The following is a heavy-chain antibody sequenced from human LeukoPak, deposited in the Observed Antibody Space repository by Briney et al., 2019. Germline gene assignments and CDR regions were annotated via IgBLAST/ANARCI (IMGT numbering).Heavy chain of an antibody. CDR2: INHSGST. Sequence: SETLSLTCAVYGGSFSGYYWSWIRQPPGKGLEWIGEINHSGSTNYNPSLKSRVTISVDTSKNQFSLELSSVTAADTAVYYCARGEGPDAFDIWGQGTMVTVSS. V-gene: IGHV4-34*01. CDR3: ARGEGPDAFDI. J-gene: IGHJ3*02. CDR1: GGSFSGYY.